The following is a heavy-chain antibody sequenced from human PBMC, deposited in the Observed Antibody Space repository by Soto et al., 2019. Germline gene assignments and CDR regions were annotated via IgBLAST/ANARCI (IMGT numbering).Heavy chain of an antibody. D-gene: IGHD6-13*01. CDR2: ISSYGADT. Sequence: GSLRLSCSASGFTFNSYAMHWVRQAPGKGLEFLSAISSYGADTYYADSVKGRFAISRDNSKNTLYLQMSSLRAEDTALYYCVKEGYRRSSWYGQFDYWGHGALVAVSS. CDR3: VKEGYRRSSWYGQFDY. V-gene: IGHV3-64D*06. CDR1: GFTFNSYA. J-gene: IGHJ4*01.